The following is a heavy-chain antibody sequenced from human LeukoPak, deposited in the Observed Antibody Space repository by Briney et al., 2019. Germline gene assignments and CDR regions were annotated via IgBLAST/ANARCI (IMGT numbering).Heavy chain of an antibody. V-gene: IGHV4-38-2*02. J-gene: IGHJ6*03. CDR1: GGSISSYY. D-gene: IGHD3-10*01. CDR3: ARPGDSYYYYMDV. Sequence: SETLSLTCTVSGGSISSYYWGWIRQPPGKGLEWIGSIYHSGSTYYNPSLKSRVTISVDTSKNQFSLKLSSVTAADTAVYYCARPGDSYYYYMDVWGKGTTVTVSS. CDR2: IYHSGST.